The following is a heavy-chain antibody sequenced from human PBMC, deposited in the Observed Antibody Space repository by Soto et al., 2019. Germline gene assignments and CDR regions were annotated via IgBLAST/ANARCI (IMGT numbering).Heavy chain of an antibody. CDR1: VFTFSGYD. J-gene: IGHJ4*02. D-gene: IGHD3-22*01. CDR3: AKGIYYYDTRARMLFHY. CDR2: ISYDGTNE. Sequence: PVGSLRLSCAASVFTFSGYDMHCVRRSPGKWLEWVALISYDGTNEYYADSVKGRFTISRDNSKNTLSLQMSSLRPEDSAMYYCAKGIYYYDTRARMLFHYWGQGALVTVSS. V-gene: IGHV3-30*18.